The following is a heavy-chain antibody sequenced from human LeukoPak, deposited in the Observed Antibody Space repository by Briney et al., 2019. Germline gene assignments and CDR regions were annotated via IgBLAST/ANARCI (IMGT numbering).Heavy chain of an antibody. V-gene: IGHV1-69*13. CDR1: VGTFTTYT. J-gene: IGHJ4*02. Sequence: ASVKVSSTASVGTFTTYTINSVRQAPGQEREWMGGNIPIFGTANYAQKFQGRVTITADESTSTVYMELSSLRSEDTAVYYCARDGGAGVGPAAANDYWGQGTLVTVSS. CDR2: NIPIFGTA. CDR3: ARDGGAGVGPAAANDY. D-gene: IGHD2-2*01.